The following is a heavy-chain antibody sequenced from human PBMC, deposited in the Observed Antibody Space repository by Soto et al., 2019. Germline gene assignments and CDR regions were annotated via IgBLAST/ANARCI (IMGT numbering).Heavy chain of an antibody. J-gene: IGHJ3*02. V-gene: IGHV3-11*03. CDR3: ATGQQVRMADI. CDR2: INGDSRYT. Sequence: QVQLLESGGGLVKPGGSLRLSCAASGFAVSAYYMAWIRQAPGKGLEWISYINGDSRYTNHADSVKGRFTISRDNAKNSLYLQMNSLRAEDTAVYFCATGQQVRMADIWGQGTMVTLTS. D-gene: IGHD6-13*01. CDR1: GFAVSAYY.